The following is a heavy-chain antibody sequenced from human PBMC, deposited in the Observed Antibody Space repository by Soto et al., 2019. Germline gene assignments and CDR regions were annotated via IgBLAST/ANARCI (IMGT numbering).Heavy chain of an antibody. CDR3: ARVWRATYYYDSSGYYWFDP. Sequence: PSETLSLTCTVSGGSISSYYWSWIRQPPGKGLEWIGYIYYSGSTNYNPSLKRRVTISVDTSKNQFSLKLSSVTAADTAVYYCARVWRATYYYDSSGYYWFDPWGQGTLVTVSS. V-gene: IGHV4-59*01. CDR2: IYYSGST. CDR1: GGSISSYY. J-gene: IGHJ5*02. D-gene: IGHD3-22*01.